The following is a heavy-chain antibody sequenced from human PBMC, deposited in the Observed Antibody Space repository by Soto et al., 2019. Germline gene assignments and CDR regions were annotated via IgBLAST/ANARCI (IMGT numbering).Heavy chain of an antibody. Sequence: SETLSLTCAVSGGSISSSNWWSWVRQPPGKGLEWIGEIYHSGSTNYNPSLKSRVTISVDKSKNQFSLKLSSVTAADTAVYYCARAYYDILTGYYLFDYWGQGTLVTVSS. CDR1: GGSISSSNW. J-gene: IGHJ4*02. CDR3: ARAYYDILTGYYLFDY. D-gene: IGHD3-9*01. V-gene: IGHV4-4*02. CDR2: IYHSGST.